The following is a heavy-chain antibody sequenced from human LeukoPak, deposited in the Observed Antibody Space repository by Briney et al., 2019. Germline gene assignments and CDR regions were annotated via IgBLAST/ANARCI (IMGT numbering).Heavy chain of an antibody. D-gene: IGHD3-3*01. Sequence: PGGSLRLSCAASGFTFSSYAMSWVRQAPGKGLEWVSAISGSGGSTNYADSVKGRFTISRNNAKNTLYLQMNSLRAEDTAVYYCARDGPSSFGVHDYWGQGTLVTVSS. V-gene: IGHV3-23*01. CDR1: GFTFSSYA. CDR3: ARDGPSSFGVHDY. CDR2: ISGSGGST. J-gene: IGHJ4*02.